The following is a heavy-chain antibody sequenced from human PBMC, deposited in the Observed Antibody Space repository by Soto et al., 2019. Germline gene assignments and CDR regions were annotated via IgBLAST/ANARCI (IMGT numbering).Heavy chain of an antibody. CDR2: VSGSGAST. CDR3: ARGLVAGTGGDY. D-gene: IGHD6-13*01. J-gene: IGHJ4*02. Sequence: EVRLLESGGGLVQPGGSLRLSCAASGFTFSNYAMNWVRQAPGRGLEWVSAVSGSGASTYYADSVKGRFTISRDNSKNTLYLQMNSLRDDDRAVYYCARGLVAGTGGDYWGQGTLGTVSS. V-gene: IGHV3-23*01. CDR1: GFTFSNYA.